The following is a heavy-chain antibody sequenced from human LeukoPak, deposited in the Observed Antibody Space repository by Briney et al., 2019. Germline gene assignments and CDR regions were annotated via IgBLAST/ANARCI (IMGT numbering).Heavy chain of an antibody. V-gene: IGHV4-59*08. J-gene: IGHJ1*01. CDR3: ARHLRNFQY. CDR2: IYYSGST. Sequence: PSETLSLTCTVSGGSISSYYWSWIRQPPGKGLEWIGYIYYSGSTNYNPSLKSRVTISVDTSKNQFSLKLSSVTAADTAVYYCARHLRNFQYWGQGTQVTVSS. CDR1: GGSISSYY.